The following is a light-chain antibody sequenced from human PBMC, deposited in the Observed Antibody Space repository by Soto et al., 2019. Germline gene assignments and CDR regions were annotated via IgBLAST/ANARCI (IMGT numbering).Light chain of an antibody. J-gene: IGKJ5*01. CDR3: QQYNSYALT. CDR1: RTVSDW. V-gene: IGKV1-5*03. Sequence: DIQMTQSPSTLSASVGDRVTITCRASRTVSDWLAWYQHQPGKAPRLLISRASALESGVPPRFRGSGFGTAFTLTIDNLQPDDLSTYYCQQYNSYALTFGQGKRLDLK. CDR2: RAS.